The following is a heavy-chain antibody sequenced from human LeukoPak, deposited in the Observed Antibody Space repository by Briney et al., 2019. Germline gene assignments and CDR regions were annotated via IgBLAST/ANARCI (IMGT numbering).Heavy chain of an antibody. Sequence: GGSLRLSCAASGFTFSSYGMHWVRQAPGKGLEWVAVKSYDGSNKYYADSVKGRFTISRDNSKNTLYLQMNSLRAEDTAVYYCAKDGHTDYGDYEVFDYWGQGTLVTVSS. CDR1: GFTFSSYG. D-gene: IGHD4-17*01. CDR3: AKDGHTDYGDYEVFDY. V-gene: IGHV3-30*18. CDR2: KSYDGSNK. J-gene: IGHJ4*02.